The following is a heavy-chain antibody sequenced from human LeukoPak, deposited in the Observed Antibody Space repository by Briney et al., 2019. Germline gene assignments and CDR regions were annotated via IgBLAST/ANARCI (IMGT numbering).Heavy chain of an antibody. CDR1: GFTFSSYA. CDR2: LSGSGGST. J-gene: IGHJ4*02. V-gene: IGHV3-23*01. CDR3: AKGSSTNSYYFGS. Sequence: PGGSLRLSCVASGFTFSSYAMSWVRQAPGKGLEWLCGLSGSGGSTYYADSVKGRFTISRDNSKNTLYLQMDTLRAEDTAVYYCAKGSSTNSYYFGSWGPGTLVTVSS. D-gene: IGHD1-1*01.